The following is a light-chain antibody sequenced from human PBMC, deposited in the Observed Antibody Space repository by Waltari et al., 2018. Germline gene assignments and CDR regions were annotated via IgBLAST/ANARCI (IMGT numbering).Light chain of an antibody. CDR1: SANIGRCT. Sequence: LIHPPSASGTGGQRVTIYCFGDSANIGRCTVCLYHQLPGTAPKLLIYNNNQRPSGVPDRFSGSQSGTAASRAISGLQSEDEADYYCAAWDDSLTGPVFGTGTKVTVL. J-gene: IGLJ1*01. CDR3: AAWDDSLTGPV. V-gene: IGLV1-44*01. CDR2: NNN.